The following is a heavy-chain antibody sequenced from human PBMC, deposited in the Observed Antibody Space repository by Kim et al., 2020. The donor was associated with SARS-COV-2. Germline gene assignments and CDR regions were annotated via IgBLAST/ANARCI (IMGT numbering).Heavy chain of an antibody. J-gene: IGHJ4*02. D-gene: IGHD3-9*01. Sequence: SETLSLTCTVSGGSVSSGSYYWSWIRQPPGKGLEWIGYIYYSGSTNYNPSLKSRVTISVDTSKNQFSLKLSSVTAADTAVYYCARGGRWCDILTGYNGNFDYWGQGTLVTVSS. CDR1: GGSVSSGSYY. V-gene: IGHV4-61*01. CDR3: ARGGRWCDILTGYNGNFDY. CDR2: IYYSGST.